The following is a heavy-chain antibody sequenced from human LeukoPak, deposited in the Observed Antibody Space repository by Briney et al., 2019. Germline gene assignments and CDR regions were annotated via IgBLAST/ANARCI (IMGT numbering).Heavy chain of an antibody. J-gene: IGHJ4*02. CDR1: GYTFTNYG. D-gene: IGHD5-24*01. CDR2: LNPNSGNT. CDR3: ARAADQMATIPY. V-gene: IGHV1-8*01. Sequence: ASVKVSCKASGYTFTNYGINWVRQATGQGLEWMGWLNPNSGNTGYAQNFQGRLTMTRNTSTNTAYMELSSLRSEDTAVYYCARAADQMATIPYWGQGILVTVSS.